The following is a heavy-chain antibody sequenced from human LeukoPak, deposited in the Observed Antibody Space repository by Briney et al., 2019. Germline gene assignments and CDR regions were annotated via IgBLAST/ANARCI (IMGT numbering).Heavy chain of an antibody. CDR1: GFTFSSYA. D-gene: IGHD2-2*01. J-gene: IGHJ3*02. Sequence: PGGSLRLSCAASGFTFSSYAMSWVRQAPGKGLEWVAVISYDGSNKYYADSVKGRFTISRDNSKNTLYLQMNSLRAEDTAVYYCARVVPAADAFDIWGQGTMVTVSS. CDR3: ARVVPAADAFDI. CDR2: ISYDGSNK. V-gene: IGHV3-30-3*01.